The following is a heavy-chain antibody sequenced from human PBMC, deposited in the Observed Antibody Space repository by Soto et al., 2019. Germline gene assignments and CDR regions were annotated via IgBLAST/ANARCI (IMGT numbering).Heavy chain of an antibody. V-gene: IGHV3-23*01. D-gene: IGHD6-13*01. CDR1: GFSFSSYA. Sequence: GETLTLTCAASGFSFSSYAMCWGRQAHGKGLGWDSAISSSSGSSYYTESVKGRFTISRDKSKNTLYLQMNSLRAEDTAVYYCAKSPRSSWYGFLDVWGQGTLVTVSS. CDR3: AKSPRSSWYGFLDV. J-gene: IGHJ4*02. CDR2: ISSSSGSS.